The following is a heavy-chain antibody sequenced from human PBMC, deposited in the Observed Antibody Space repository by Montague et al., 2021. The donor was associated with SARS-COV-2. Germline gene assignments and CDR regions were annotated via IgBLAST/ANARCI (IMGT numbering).Heavy chain of an antibody. V-gene: IGHV6-1*01. D-gene: IGHD3-16*01. Sequence: CAISGDSVAGHSATWNWVRQSLSRGLECLGRTFYRYKWYNDYAVSVRGRVTINPDTSKNQFSLQLNSVTPEDTAIYYCTSGREGDYNVMDVWGQGTTVTVSS. CDR3: TSGREGDYNVMDV. J-gene: IGHJ6*02. CDR1: GDSVAGHSAT. CDR2: TFYRYKWYN.